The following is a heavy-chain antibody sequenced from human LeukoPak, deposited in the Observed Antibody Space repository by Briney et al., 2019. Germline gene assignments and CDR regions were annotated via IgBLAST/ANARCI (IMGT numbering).Heavy chain of an antibody. J-gene: IGHJ4*02. D-gene: IGHD3-3*01. CDR2: ISSSSSYT. CDR3: ARMGPRVPFSFDY. Sequence: GGSLRLSCAASGFTFSDYYMSWIRQAPGKGLEWVSYISSSSSYTNYADSVKGRFTISRDNAKNSLYLQINSLRAEDTAVYYCARMGPRVPFSFDYWGQGTLVTVSS. CDR1: GFTFSDYY. V-gene: IGHV3-11*03.